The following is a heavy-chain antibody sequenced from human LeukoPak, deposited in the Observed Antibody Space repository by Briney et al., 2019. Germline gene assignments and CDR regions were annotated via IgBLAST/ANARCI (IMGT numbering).Heavy chain of an antibody. CDR1: GSTFSSYA. J-gene: IGHJ4*02. CDR2: ISGSGGST. V-gene: IGHV3-23*01. D-gene: IGHD6-13*01. CDR3: ARQDIAAAGSDWNY. Sequence: GGSLRLSCAASGSTFSSYAMSWVRQAPGKGLEWVSAISGSGGSTYYADSVKGRFTISRDNSKNTLYLQMNSLRAEDTAVYYCARQDIAAAGSDWNYWGQGTLVTVSS.